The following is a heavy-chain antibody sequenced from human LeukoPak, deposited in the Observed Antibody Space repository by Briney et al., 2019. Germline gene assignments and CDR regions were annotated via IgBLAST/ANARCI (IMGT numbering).Heavy chain of an antibody. V-gene: IGHV1-18*01. CDR3: ARSPTRKTGNWFDP. Sequence: ASVKVSCKASGYTFTTYGISWVRQAPGQGLEWMGWISAYNGNTNYAQKFQGRVTMTTETSTSTAYMELRSLRSDDTAVYYCARSPTRKTGNWFDPWGQGTLVSVSS. CDR1: GYTFTTYG. CDR2: ISAYNGNT. J-gene: IGHJ5*02. D-gene: IGHD1-14*01.